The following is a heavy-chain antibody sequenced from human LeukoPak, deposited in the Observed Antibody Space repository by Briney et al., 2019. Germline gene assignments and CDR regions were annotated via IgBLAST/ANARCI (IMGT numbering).Heavy chain of an antibody. CDR1: GFTFSNAW. J-gene: IGHJ4*02. D-gene: IGHD6-13*01. CDR2: IKSKTDGGTT. Sequence: GSLRLSCAASGFTFSNAWMNWVRQAPGKGLEWVGRIKSKTDGGTTDYAAPVKGRFTTSRDDSKNTLYLQMNSLKTEDTAVYYCTTDPHSSSWPYYFDYWGQGTLVTVSS. CDR3: TTDPHSSSWPYYFDY. V-gene: IGHV3-15*07.